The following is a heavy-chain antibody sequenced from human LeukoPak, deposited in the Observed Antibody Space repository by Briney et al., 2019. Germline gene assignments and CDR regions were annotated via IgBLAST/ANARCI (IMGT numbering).Heavy chain of an antibody. CDR2: IYTSEST. D-gene: IGHD3-22*01. J-gene: IGHJ4*02. V-gene: IGHV4-4*09. Sequence: SETLSLTCTVSGGSISRYYWSWVRQPPGEGLEWIGYIYTSESTNSNPSLKRRVTISVDTSKNQFSLHLSSVTAADPAIYYCARHAESSRYSYFDYWGQGTLVTVSS. CDR1: GGSISRYY. CDR3: ARHAESSRYSYFDY.